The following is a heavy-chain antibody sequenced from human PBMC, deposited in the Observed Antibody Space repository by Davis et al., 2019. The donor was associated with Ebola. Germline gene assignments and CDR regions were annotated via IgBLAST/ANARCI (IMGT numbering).Heavy chain of an antibody. CDR3: ARRVEMTIGGSYNWFDT. CDR1: GVSISRHY. CDR2: IYYSGST. D-gene: IGHD1-26*01. Sequence: PSETLSLTCTVSGVSISRHYWSWIRQPPGKRLEWIGSIYYSGSTNYNPSLKSRVTISVDTSKNQFSLKLRSVTAADTAVYYCARRVEMTIGGSYNWFDTWGQGTLVTVSS. V-gene: IGHV4-59*08. J-gene: IGHJ5*02.